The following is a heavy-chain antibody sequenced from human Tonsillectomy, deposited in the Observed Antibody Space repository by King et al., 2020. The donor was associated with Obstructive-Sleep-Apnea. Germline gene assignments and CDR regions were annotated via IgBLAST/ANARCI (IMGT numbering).Heavy chain of an antibody. CDR3: TTRPFYYDSSGKAAEYYYYYYGMDV. Sequence: VQLVESGGGLVKPGGSLRLSCAASGFIFSNAWMNWVRQAPGKGLEWVGRIKSKTDGGTTDYAAPVKGRFTISRDDSKNTLYLQMNSLKTEDTAVYYCTTRPFYYDSSGKAAEYYYYYYGMDVWGQGTTVTVSS. J-gene: IGHJ6*02. V-gene: IGHV3-15*01. D-gene: IGHD3-22*01. CDR2: IKSKTDGGTT. CDR1: GFIFSNAW.